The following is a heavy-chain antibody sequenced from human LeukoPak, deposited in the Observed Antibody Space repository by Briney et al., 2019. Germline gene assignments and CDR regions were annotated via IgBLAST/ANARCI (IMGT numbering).Heavy chain of an antibody. V-gene: IGHV3-23*01. CDR3: AKSKENGEDDAFDF. D-gene: IGHD3-10*01. Sequence: GGSLRLSCAASGFTFSSYAMSWVRQAPGAGREWVSAISVSGGSTDYAHSVKGRLTISRDNPKTTLYLQMNSLRAQDTAVYYCAKSKENGEDDAFDFCGQGTMVTVSS. CDR1: GFTFSSYA. J-gene: IGHJ3*01. CDR2: ISVSGGST.